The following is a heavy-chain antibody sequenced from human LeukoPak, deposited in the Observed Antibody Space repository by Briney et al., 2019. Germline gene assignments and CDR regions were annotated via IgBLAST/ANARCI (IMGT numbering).Heavy chain of an antibody. D-gene: IGHD6-13*01. Sequence: SETLSLTCTVSGGSISSSSYYWDWIRQSPGKGLEWIGNIYSGGSTYYTPSLKSRVTVSVDTSKNQFSLKLSSVTAADTAVYYCARHLGGSSWFDYWGQGTLVTVSS. J-gene: IGHJ5*01. CDR1: GGSISSSSYY. CDR3: ARHLGGSSWFDY. V-gene: IGHV4-39*01. CDR2: IYSGGST.